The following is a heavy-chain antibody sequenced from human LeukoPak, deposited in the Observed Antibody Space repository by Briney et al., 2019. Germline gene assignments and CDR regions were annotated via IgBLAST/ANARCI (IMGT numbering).Heavy chain of an antibody. CDR1: GSSMSNYY. CDR3: ARGGEYSGRTPSTFGY. Sequence: SETLSLTCTVSGSSMSNYYWSWIRQPPGRGLEWIGYIYYSGTTNYNPSLKSRVTISLDTSKNQFSLNLSSVTAADTAVYYCARGGEYSGRTPSTFGYWGQGTLVTVSS. V-gene: IGHV4-59*01. CDR2: IYYSGTT. D-gene: IGHD5-12*01. J-gene: IGHJ4*02.